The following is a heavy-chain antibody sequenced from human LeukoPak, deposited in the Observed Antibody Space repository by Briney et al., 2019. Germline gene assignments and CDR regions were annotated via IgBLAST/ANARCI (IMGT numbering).Heavy chain of an antibody. V-gene: IGHV3-15*01. D-gene: IGHD3-10*01. CDR1: GFTFNNAW. CDR2: IKGKTDGEST. CDR3: TTEGYYVSGIY. J-gene: IGHJ4*02. Sequence: GGSLRLSCAASGFTFNNAWASWVCQAPGKGLEWVGRIKGKTDGESTDYATPGKDRFIISREDSKDTLYLQMNSMKTKETAVYYCTTEGYYVSGIYWGQGTLVTVSS.